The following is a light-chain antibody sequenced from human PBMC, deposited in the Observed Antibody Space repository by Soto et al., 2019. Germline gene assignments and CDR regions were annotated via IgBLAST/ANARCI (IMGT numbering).Light chain of an antibody. CDR1: QSANSNY. J-gene: IGKJ2*01. Sequence: EIVLTQSPGTLSLSPGERATLSCRASQSANSNYLAWYQQKPGQAPRLLIYGASTRATGIPDRFSASGSGTDFTLTISRLEPEDFAVYYCQQYGTSPPMYTFGQGTKVDIK. CDR3: QQYGTSPPMYT. CDR2: GAS. V-gene: IGKV3-20*01.